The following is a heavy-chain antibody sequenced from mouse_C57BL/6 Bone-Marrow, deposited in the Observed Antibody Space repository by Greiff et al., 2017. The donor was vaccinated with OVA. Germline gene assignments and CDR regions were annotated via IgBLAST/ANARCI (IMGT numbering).Heavy chain of an antibody. CDR3: ARGEDGNYVVDYYAMDY. D-gene: IGHD2-1*01. J-gene: IGHJ4*01. Sequence: QVQLQQPGAELVMPGASVKLSCKASGYTFTSYWMHWVKQRPGQGLEWIGEIDPSDSYTNYNQKFTGKSTLTVDKSSRTAYMQLSRLTSEDSAVYYCARGEDGNYVVDYYAMDYWGQGTSVTVSS. CDR2: IDPSDSYT. CDR1: GYTFTSYW. V-gene: IGHV1-69*01.